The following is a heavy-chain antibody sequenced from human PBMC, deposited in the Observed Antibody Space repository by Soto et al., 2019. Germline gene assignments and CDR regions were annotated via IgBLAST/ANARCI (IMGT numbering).Heavy chain of an antibody. CDR3: ARRRGSDYYYYGMDV. CDR2: IYYSGST. V-gene: IGHV4-59*08. CDR1: GGSISSDY. D-gene: IGHD2-15*01. J-gene: IGHJ6*02. Sequence: SETLSVTCTVSGGSISSDYWSWILQPPGKGLEWIGYIYYSGSTYYNPSLKSRVTISVDTSKNQFSLKLSSVTAADTAVYYCARRRGSDYYYYGMDVWGQGTTVTVSS.